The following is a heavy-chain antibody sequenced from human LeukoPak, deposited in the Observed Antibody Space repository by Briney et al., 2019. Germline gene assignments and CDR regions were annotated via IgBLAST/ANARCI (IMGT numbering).Heavy chain of an antibody. CDR1: GGSISSSSYY. V-gene: IGHV4-39*07. D-gene: IGHD5-18*01. CDR3: ASADTARYFQH. Sequence: PSETLSLTCTVSGGSISSSSYYWGWIRQPPGKGLEWIGGIYYSGSTYYNPSLKSRVTISVDTSKNQFSLKLSSVTAADTAVYYCASADTARYFQHWGQGTLVTVSS. CDR2: IYYSGST. J-gene: IGHJ1*01.